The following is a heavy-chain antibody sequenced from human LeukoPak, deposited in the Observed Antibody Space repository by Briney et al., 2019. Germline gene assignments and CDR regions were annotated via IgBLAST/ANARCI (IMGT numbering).Heavy chain of an antibody. CDR2: IYHSGST. Sequence: PSETLSLTCTVSGGSITSSFYWSWIRQSPGKGLEWIRSIYHSGSTYYNPSLKSRVTISVDTSKNQFSLKLSSVTAADTAVYYCARGGGLLWFGELFQHWGQGTLVTVSS. CDR1: GGSITSSFY. J-gene: IGHJ1*01. V-gene: IGHV4-38-2*02. D-gene: IGHD3-10*01. CDR3: ARGGGLLWFGELFQH.